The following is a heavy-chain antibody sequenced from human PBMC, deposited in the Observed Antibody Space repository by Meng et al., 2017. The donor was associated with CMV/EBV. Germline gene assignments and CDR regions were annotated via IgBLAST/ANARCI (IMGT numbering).Heavy chain of an antibody. D-gene: IGHD6-13*01. Sequence: GGSLRLSCAASGFTFSSYGMHWVRQAPGKGLEWVAVIWYDGSNKYYADSVKGRFTISRDNSKNTLYLQMNSLRAEDTAVYYCAKEQGSMRQQLAYYYYYGMDVWGQGTTVTVSS. V-gene: IGHV3-33*06. CDR3: AKEQGSMRQQLAYYYYYGMDV. CDR2: IWYDGSNK. CDR1: GFTFSSYG. J-gene: IGHJ6*02.